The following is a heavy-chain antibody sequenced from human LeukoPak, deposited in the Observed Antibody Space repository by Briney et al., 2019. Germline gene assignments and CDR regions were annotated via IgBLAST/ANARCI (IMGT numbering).Heavy chain of an antibody. CDR1: GGTFSSYA. Sequence: SVKVSCKASGGTFSSYAISWVRQAPGQGLEWMGRIIPILGIANYAQKFQGRVTITADKSTSTAYMELSSLRSEDTAVYYCARAPKVGATGWFDPWGQGTLVTVSS. D-gene: IGHD1-26*01. J-gene: IGHJ5*02. CDR2: IIPILGIA. CDR3: ARAPKVGATGWFDP. V-gene: IGHV1-69*04.